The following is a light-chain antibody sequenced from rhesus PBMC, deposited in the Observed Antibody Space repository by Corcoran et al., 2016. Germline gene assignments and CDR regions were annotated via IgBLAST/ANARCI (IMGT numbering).Light chain of an antibody. J-gene: IGKJ1*01. CDR1: QGISNY. V-gene: IGKV1S16*01. Sequence: DIQMTQSPSSLSASVGDTVTITCRASQGISNYLAWYQQKPGKAPKPLIYYASNLESGVPSRFSGSGEWTDFTLTISSRQTEDFATYYCQQQNSYPPTFGQGTKVEIK. CDR2: YAS. CDR3: QQQNSYPPT.